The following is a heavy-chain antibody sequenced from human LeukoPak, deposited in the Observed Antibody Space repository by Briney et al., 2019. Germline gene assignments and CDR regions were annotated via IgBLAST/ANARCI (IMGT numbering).Heavy chain of an antibody. CDR2: ISYDGSNK. Sequence: PGGSLRLSCAASGFTFSSYGMHWVRQAPGEGLEWVAVISYDGSNKYYADSVKGRFTISRDNSKNTLYLQMNSLRAEDTAVYYCATTRRMLVVAATPLDYWGQGTLVTVSS. CDR1: GFTFSSYG. CDR3: ATTRRMLVVAATPLDY. D-gene: IGHD2-15*01. V-gene: IGHV3-30*03. J-gene: IGHJ4*02.